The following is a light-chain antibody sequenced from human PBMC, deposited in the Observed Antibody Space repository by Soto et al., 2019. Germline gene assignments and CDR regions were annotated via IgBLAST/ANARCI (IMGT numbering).Light chain of an antibody. CDR2: GNN. Sequence: QSVLTQPPSVSGAPGQRVTISCTGSTSNIGAGYDVHWYQQLPGTAPKRLIYGNNNRPSGVPDRISGSKSGTSASLAITGLQAEDEADYYCQSYDNSLSGSLFGGGTKVTVL. V-gene: IGLV1-40*01. CDR1: TSNIGAGYD. CDR3: QSYDNSLSGSL. J-gene: IGLJ2*01.